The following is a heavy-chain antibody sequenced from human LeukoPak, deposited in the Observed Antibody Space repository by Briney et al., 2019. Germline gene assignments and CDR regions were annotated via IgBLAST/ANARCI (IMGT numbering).Heavy chain of an antibody. Sequence: GESLKISCKGSGXSFTSYRSGWVRQMPGKGLEWMGIIYPGDSDTRYSPSFQGQVTISADKSISTAYLQWSSLRASDTAMYYCAGCTSGWPLDYWGQGTLVTVSS. V-gene: IGHV5-51*01. CDR2: IYPGDSDT. CDR1: GXSFTSYR. CDR3: AGCTSGWPLDY. J-gene: IGHJ4*02. D-gene: IGHD6-19*01.